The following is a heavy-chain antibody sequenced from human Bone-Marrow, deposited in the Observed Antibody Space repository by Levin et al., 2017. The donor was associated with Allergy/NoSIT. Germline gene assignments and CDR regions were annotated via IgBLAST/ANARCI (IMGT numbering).Heavy chain of an antibody. CDR2: ISGSGGTT. V-gene: IGHV3-23*01. D-gene: IGHD3-22*01. Sequence: LSLTCAASGFTFRGFGMSWVRPAPGKGLEWVSAISGSGGTTYYADSVKGRFTISRDNSKNTLFLQMNSLRAEDTAVYYCAKVVGSGYYDSSGYYDDFWGQGTLVTVSS. CDR3: AKVVGSGYYDSSGYYDDF. CDR1: GFTFRGFG. J-gene: IGHJ4*02.